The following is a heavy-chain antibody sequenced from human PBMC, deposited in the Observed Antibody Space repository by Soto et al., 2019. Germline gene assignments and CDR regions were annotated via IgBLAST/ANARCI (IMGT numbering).Heavy chain of an antibody. J-gene: IGHJ6*02. CDR2: INHSGST. CDR1: GGSFNGYY. Sequence: SETLSLTCDVYGGSFNGYYWSWIRQTPEKGLEWIGEINHSGSTNYNPSLKSRVTISVDTSENQFSLKLSSVTAADTAVYYFASALNYDILTGMILGVWCQGTTVTVSS. D-gene: IGHD3-9*01. CDR3: ASALNYDILTGMILGV. V-gene: IGHV4-34*01.